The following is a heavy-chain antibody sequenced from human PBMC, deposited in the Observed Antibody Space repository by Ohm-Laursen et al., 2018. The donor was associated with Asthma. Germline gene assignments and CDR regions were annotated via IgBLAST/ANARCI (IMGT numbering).Heavy chain of an antibody. CDR3: ATVDTTGTFDY. J-gene: IGHJ4*02. CDR2: INPSGGST. Sequence: ASVKVSCKASGYTFTSYYMHWVRQAPGQGLEWMGIINPSGGSTSYAQKFQGRVTMTRDTSTSTVYMELSSLRSEDTAVYYCATVDTTGTFDYWGQGTLVTVSS. V-gene: IGHV1-46*01. D-gene: IGHD1-1*01. CDR1: GYTFTSYY.